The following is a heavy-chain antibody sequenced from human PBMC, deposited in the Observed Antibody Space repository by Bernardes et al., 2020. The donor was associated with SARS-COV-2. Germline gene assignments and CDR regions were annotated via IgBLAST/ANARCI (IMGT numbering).Heavy chain of an antibody. Sequence: GSLRLSCAASGFTFSSYAMSWVRQAPGKGLEWVSTISGSGGSTYYADSVKGRFTISRDNSENTLYLQMNSLRAEDTAVYYCAKSLSGTYTYYFDYWGQGTQVTVSS. J-gene: IGHJ4*02. V-gene: IGHV3-23*01. CDR1: GFTFSSYA. D-gene: IGHD1-26*01. CDR2: ISGSGGST. CDR3: AKSLSGTYTYYFDY.